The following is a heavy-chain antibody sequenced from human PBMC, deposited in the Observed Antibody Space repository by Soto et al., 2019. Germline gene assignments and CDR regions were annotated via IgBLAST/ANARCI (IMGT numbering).Heavy chain of an antibody. J-gene: IGHJ4*02. CDR1: GYTFTSYY. Sequence: GASVTVSCKASGYTFTSYYMHWVRQAPGQGLEWMGIINPSGGSTSYAQKFQGRVTMTRDTSTSTVYMKLSSLRSEDTAVYYCARVNSITIFGVVIGAHFDYWGQGTLVTVSS. CDR2: INPSGGST. V-gene: IGHV1-46*01. D-gene: IGHD3-3*01. CDR3: ARVNSITIFGVVIGAHFDY.